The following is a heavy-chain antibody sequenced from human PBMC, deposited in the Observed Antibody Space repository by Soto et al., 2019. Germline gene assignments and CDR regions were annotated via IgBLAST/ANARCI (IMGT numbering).Heavy chain of an antibody. CDR2: INPSGGST. Sequence: GASVKVSCKASGYTFTSYYMHWVRQAPGQGLEWMGIINPSGGSTSYAQKFQGRVTMTRDTSTSTVYMELSSLRSEDTAVYYCARDRYDSSGYPYYYYYGMDVWGQGTTVTVSS. CDR1: GYTFTSYY. V-gene: IGHV1-46*01. CDR3: ARDRYDSSGYPYYYYYGMDV. D-gene: IGHD3-22*01. J-gene: IGHJ6*02.